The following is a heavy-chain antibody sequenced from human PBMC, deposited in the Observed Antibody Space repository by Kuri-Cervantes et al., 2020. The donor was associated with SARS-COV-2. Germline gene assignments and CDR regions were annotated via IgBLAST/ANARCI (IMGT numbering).Heavy chain of an antibody. CDR2: IYTSGST. CDR3: ARGRVGFLEWLENYYYYGMDV. Sequence: GSLRLSCPVSGGSISSYYWSWIRQPAGKGLEWIGRIYTSGSTNYNPSLKSRVTMSVDTSKNQFSLKLSSVTAADTAVYYCARGRVGFLEWLENYYYYGMDVWGQGTTVTVSS. CDR1: GGSISSYY. D-gene: IGHD3-3*02. V-gene: IGHV4-4*07. J-gene: IGHJ6*02.